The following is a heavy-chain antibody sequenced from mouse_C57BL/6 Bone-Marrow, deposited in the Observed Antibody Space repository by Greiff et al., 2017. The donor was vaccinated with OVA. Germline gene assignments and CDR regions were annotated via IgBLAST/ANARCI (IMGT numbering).Heavy chain of an antibody. CDR3: ACVLYWYFDV. Sequence: VQLVESGADLMKPGASVKLSCKATGYTFTGYWIEWVKQRPGHGLEWIGEILPGSGSTNYTEKFKGKGTFTADTSSNTAYMQLSSLTTEDSAISFCACVLYWYFDVWGTGTTVTVSS. J-gene: IGHJ1*03. CDR2: ILPGSGST. CDR1: GYTFTGYW. V-gene: IGHV1-9*01.